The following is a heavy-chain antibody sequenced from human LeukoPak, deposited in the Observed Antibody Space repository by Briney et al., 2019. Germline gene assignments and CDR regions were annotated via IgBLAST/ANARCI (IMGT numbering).Heavy chain of an antibody. CDR2: IYSGGST. V-gene: IGHV3-66*01. CDR1: GFTVSSNY. J-gene: IGHJ4*02. CDR3: ARGNSIVGATNRAKTQTRPLEY. Sequence: QPGGSLRLSCAASGFTVSSNYMSWVRQAPGKGLEWVSVIYSGGSTYYADSVKGRFTISRDNSKNTLYLQMNSLRADDTAVYYCARGNSIVGATNRAKTQTRPLEYWGQGTLVTVSS. D-gene: IGHD1-26*01.